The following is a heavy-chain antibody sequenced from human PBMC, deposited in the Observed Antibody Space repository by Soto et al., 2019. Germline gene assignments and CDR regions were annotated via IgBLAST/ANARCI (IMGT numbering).Heavy chain of an antibody. CDR3: AHRLSPGYGDYPNWFDP. CDR1: GFSLSTSGVG. D-gene: IGHD4-17*01. V-gene: IGHV2-5*02. J-gene: IGHJ5*02. Sequence: QITLKESGPTLVKPTQTLTLTCTFSGFSLSTSGVGVGWIRQPPGKALEWLALIYWDDDKRYSPSLKSRLTIPKDTSKNQVVLTMTNMDPVDTATYYCAHRLSPGYGDYPNWFDPWGQGTLVTVSS. CDR2: IYWDDDK.